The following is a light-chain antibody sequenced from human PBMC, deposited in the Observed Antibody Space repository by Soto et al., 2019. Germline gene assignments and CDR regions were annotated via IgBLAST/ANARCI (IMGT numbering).Light chain of an antibody. CDR2: DVN. CDR3: GSYTTSGSVV. CDR1: SSDVGAYNY. J-gene: IGLJ2*01. Sequence: QPALTHPASVSGSHGHSIGIFCIGTSSDVGAYNYVSWYQQHPGKAPKLVIYDVNNRPSGVSNRFSGSKSGNTASLTISGLQAEDEADYYCGSYTTSGSVVFGGGTKVTVL. V-gene: IGLV2-14*03.